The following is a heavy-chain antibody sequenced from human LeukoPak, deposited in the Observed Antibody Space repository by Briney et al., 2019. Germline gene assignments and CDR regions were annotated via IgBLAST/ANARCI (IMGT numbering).Heavy chain of an antibody. Sequence: SETLSLTCTVSGGSISSGGYYWSWIRQHPGKGLEWNGYIYYSGSTYYNPSLKSRVTISVNTPKNQFSLKLSSVTAADTAVYYCARAGRRTYGSGSQIFDYWGQGTLVTVSS. J-gene: IGHJ4*02. CDR1: GGSISSGGYY. V-gene: IGHV4-31*03. D-gene: IGHD3-10*01. CDR3: ARAGRRTYGSGSQIFDY. CDR2: IYYSGST.